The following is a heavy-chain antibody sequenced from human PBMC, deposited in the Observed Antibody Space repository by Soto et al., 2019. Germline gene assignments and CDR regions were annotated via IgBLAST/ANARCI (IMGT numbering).Heavy chain of an antibody. D-gene: IGHD2-15*01. CDR1: GGSISSGGSC. Sequence: QVQLQESGPGLVEPSQTLSLTCTVSGGSISSGGSCWSWIRQSRGKGLEWIGYIYYSGTTYYNLSLKSRVSISPDTSKNQSSLRLSSVTAAAAAIYYCASGHCFPGSCAYLDLWGRGTLVTVPS. J-gene: IGHJ2*01. CDR2: IYYSGTT. CDR3: ASGHCFPGSCAYLDL. V-gene: IGHV4-31*03.